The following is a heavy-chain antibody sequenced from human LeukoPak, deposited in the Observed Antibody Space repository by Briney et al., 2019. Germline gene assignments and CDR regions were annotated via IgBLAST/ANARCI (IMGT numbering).Heavy chain of an antibody. CDR3: ASSTVASDDAFDI. Sequence: PGGSLRLSCAASGFTFSSYSMNWVRQAPGKGLEWVSYISSSSSTIYYADSVKGRFTISRDNAKNSLYLQMNSLRAEDTAVYYCASSTVASDDAFDIWGQGTMVTVS. J-gene: IGHJ3*02. CDR2: ISSSSSTI. CDR1: GFTFSSYS. V-gene: IGHV3-48*04. D-gene: IGHD4-11*01.